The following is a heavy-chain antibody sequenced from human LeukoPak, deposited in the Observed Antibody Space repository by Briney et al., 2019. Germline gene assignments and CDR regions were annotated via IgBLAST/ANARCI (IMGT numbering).Heavy chain of an antibody. J-gene: IGHJ4*02. D-gene: IGHD3-10*01. CDR3: ARDSQRTMVRGVINY. CDR1: GFTFSDYY. CDR2: ISSSGSTI. V-gene: IGHV3-11*04. Sequence: PGGSLRLSCAASGFTFSDYYMSWIRQAPGKGLEWVSYISSSGSTIYYADSVKGRFTISRDNAKNSLYLQMNSLRAEDTAVYYCARDSQRTMVRGVINYWGQGTLVTVSS.